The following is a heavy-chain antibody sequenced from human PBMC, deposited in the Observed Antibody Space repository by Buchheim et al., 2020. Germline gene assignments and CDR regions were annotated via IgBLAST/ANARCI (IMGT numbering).Heavy chain of an antibody. V-gene: IGHV3-7*01. CDR1: GFTFSSYW. Sequence: EVQLVESGGGLVQPGGSLRLSCAASGFTFSSYWMSWVRQAPGKGLEWVVNIKQDGSEKYYVDSVKGRFTISRDNAKNSLYLQMNSLRAEDTAVYYCARDFYDYTMTNWYFDLWGRGTL. D-gene: IGHD2/OR15-2a*01. CDR3: ARDFYDYTMTNWYFDL. J-gene: IGHJ2*01. CDR2: IKQDGSEK.